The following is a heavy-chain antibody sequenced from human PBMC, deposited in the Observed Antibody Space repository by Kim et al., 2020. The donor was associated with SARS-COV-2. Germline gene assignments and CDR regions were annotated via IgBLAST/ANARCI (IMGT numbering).Heavy chain of an antibody. CDR2: ISGSGGST. CDR3: AKDLGSGSYWTPINYYYYGMDV. J-gene: IGHJ6*02. Sequence: GGSLRLSCAASGFTFSSYAMSWVRQAPGKGLEWVSAISGSGGSTYYADSVKGRFTISRDNSKNTLYLQMNSLRAEDTAVYYCAKDLGSGSYWTPINYYYYGMDVWGQGTTVTVSS. V-gene: IGHV3-23*01. CDR1: GFTFSSYA. D-gene: IGHD1-26*01.